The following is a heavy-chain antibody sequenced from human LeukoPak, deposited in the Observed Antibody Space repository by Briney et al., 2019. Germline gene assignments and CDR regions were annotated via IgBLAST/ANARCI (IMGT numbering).Heavy chain of an antibody. CDR3: ASQKYYYDSSGYWYFDL. Sequence: SETLSLTCTVSGGSISSYYWSWIRQPPGKGLEWIGYIYYSGSTNYNPSLKSRVTISVDTSKNQFSLKLSSVTAADTAVYYCASQKYYYDSSGYWYFDLWGRGTLVTVSS. J-gene: IGHJ2*01. V-gene: IGHV4-59*01. D-gene: IGHD3-22*01. CDR1: GGSISSYY. CDR2: IYYSGST.